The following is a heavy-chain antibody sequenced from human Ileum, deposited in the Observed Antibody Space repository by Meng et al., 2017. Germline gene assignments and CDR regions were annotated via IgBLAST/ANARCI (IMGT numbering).Heavy chain of an antibody. CDR1: GGSFSGYY. V-gene: IGHV4-34*01. Sequence: QVELQRWGLGLLKPSESLSLTVGVYGGSFSGYYWSWIRQTPGKGLEWIGEIDHSGGTNYNPSLKNRVTISVDTSNNRFSLKLSSVKAADTALYFCARRVGATPYAYNWLDPWGQGTLVTVSS. J-gene: IGHJ5*02. CDR3: ARRVGATPYAYNWLDP. CDR2: IDHSGGT. D-gene: IGHD1-26*01.